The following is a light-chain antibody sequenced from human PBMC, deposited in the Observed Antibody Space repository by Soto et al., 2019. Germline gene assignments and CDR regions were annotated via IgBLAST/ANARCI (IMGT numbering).Light chain of an antibody. CDR2: GNS. V-gene: IGLV1-40*01. J-gene: IGLJ2*01. Sequence: QSVLTQPPSVSGAPGQRVTISCTGSSSNIGAGYDVHWYQQLPGTAPKLLIYGNSNRPSGVPDRFSGSKSGTSASLAITGLQAEDEADYYCQSYDSSLSVHIVVFGGGTQLTVL. CDR1: SSNIGAGYD. CDR3: QSYDSSLSVHIVV.